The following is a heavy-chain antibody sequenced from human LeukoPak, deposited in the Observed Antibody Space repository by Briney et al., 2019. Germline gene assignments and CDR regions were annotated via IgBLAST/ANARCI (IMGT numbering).Heavy chain of an antibody. J-gene: IGHJ4*02. CDR2: IGSSSSAI. V-gene: IGHV3-48*01. CDR3: ARDRLVRGVVEPDY. D-gene: IGHD3-10*01. Sequence: PGGSLRLSCAASGLTFSSYSMNWVRQTPGKGLEWVSYIGSSSSAIYYADSVKGRFTISRDNARNSLYLQMNSLRAEDTAVYYCARDRLVRGVVEPDYWGQGTLVTVSS. CDR1: GLTFSSYS.